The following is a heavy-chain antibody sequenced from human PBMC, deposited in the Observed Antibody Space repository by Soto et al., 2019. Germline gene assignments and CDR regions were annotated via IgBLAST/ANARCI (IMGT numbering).Heavy chain of an antibody. V-gene: IGHV1-69*10. CDR3: ARRGPPDEYYYDSSGYRSGAFDI. D-gene: IGHD3-22*01. CDR1: GGTFSSYA. J-gene: IGHJ3*02. Sequence: ASVKVSCKASGGTFSSYAISWVRQAPGQGLEWMGGIIPILGIANYAQKFQGRVTITADKSTSTAYMELSSLRSEDMAVYYCARRGPPDEYYYDSSGYRSGAFDIWGQGTMVTVSS. CDR2: IIPILGIA.